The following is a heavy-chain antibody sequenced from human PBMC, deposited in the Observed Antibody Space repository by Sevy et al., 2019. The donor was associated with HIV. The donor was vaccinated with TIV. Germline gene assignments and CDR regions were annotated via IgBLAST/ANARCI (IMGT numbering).Heavy chain of an antibody. J-gene: IGHJ4*02. Sequence: GESLKISCAASGFTFSSYAMSWVRQAPGKGLEWVSAISGSGGSTYYADSVKGRFTISRDNSKNTLYLQMNSLRAEDTAVYYCAKDPSTVTTLPGFDYWGQGTLVTVSS. CDR2: ISGSGGST. V-gene: IGHV3-23*01. CDR3: AKDPSTVTTLPGFDY. D-gene: IGHD4-17*01. CDR1: GFTFSSYA.